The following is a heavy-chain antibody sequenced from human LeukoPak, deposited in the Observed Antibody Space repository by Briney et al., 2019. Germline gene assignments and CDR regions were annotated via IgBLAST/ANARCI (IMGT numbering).Heavy chain of an antibody. D-gene: IGHD1-26*01. J-gene: IGHJ4*02. CDR3: ARDHLIVGTTPPDY. V-gene: IGHV1-2*06. Sequence: ASVKVSCKASGYTFTGYYVHWVRQAPGQGLEWMGRINPNSGDTNYAQKFQGRVTMTRDTSISTAYMELSRLRSDDTAVYYCARDHLIVGTTPPDYWGQGTLVIVSS. CDR1: GYTFTGYY. CDR2: INPNSGDT.